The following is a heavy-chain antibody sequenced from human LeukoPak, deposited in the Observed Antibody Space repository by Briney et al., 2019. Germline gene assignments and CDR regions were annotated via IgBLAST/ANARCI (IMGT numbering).Heavy chain of an antibody. J-gene: IGHJ4*02. CDR2: ISWDGSNK. CDR1: GFSFNSCG. D-gene: IGHD3-22*01. Sequence: GGSLRLSCAASGFSFNSCGMHWVRQAPGKGLEWVAVISWDGSNKYYADSVKGRFTISRDNSKHTLDLQMSSLRAEDTAVYYCAKEDSSGPQWGQGTLVTVSS. V-gene: IGHV3-30*18. CDR3: AKEDSSGPQ.